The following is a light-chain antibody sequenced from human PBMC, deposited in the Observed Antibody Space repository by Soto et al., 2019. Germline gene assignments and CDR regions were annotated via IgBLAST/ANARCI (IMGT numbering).Light chain of an antibody. J-gene: IGKJ5*01. Sequence: EIVLTQSPATLSLSPGERATLSCRASQSISSYLAWYQQKPGQAPRLLIYDASNRATGIPARFSGSGSGTDFTLTISSLEPDDFGVYYCQQRSNWPPHLTFGQGTRVEIK. CDR1: QSISSY. CDR3: QQRSNWPPHLT. CDR2: DAS. V-gene: IGKV3-11*01.